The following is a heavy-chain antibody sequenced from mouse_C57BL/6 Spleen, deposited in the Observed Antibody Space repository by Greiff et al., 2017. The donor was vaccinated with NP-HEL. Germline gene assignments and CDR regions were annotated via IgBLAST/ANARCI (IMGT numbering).Heavy chain of an antibody. CDR1: GYTFTDYY. CDR3: ARAYDYDPYYFDY. Sequence: EVQLQQSGPVLVKPGASVKMSCKASGYTFTDYYMNWVKQSHGKSLEWIGVINPYNGGTSYNQKFKGKATLTVDKSSSTAYMERNSLTAEDSAVYYCARAYDYDPYYFDYWGQGTTLTVAS. D-gene: IGHD2-4*01. J-gene: IGHJ2*01. CDR2: INPYNGGT. V-gene: IGHV1-19*01.